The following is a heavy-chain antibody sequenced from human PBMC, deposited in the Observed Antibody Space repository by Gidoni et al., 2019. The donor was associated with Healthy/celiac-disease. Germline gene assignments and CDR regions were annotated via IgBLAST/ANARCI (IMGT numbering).Heavy chain of an antibody. CDR2: IRSKANSYAT. CDR1: GFTFSGSA. CDR3: TRTVTGKDY. D-gene: IGHD3-16*02. Sequence: EVQLVESVGGLVQPGGSLHLSCAASGFTFSGSAMHWVRQASGKGLEWVGRIRSKANSYATAYAASVKGRFTISRDDSKNTAYLQMNSLKTEDTAVYYCTRTVTGKDYWGQGTLVTVSS. J-gene: IGHJ4*02. V-gene: IGHV3-73*02.